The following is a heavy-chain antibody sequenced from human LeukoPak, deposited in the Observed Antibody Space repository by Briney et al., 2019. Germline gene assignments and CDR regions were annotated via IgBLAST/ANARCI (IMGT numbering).Heavy chain of an antibody. Sequence: SVKVSCKASGGTFSSYAISWVRQASGQGLEWMGGIIPIFGTANYAQKFQGRVTITADESTSTAYMELSSLRSEDTAVYYCARGLHSSGWSPFDYWGQGTLVTVSS. V-gene: IGHV1-69*13. J-gene: IGHJ4*02. CDR3: ARGLHSSGWSPFDY. D-gene: IGHD6-19*01. CDR2: IIPIFGTA. CDR1: GGTFSSYA.